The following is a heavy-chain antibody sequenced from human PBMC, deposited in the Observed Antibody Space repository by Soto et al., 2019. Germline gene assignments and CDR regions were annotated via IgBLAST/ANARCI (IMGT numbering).Heavy chain of an antibody. CDR2: IIPMFGTA. CDR3: ASGIQLWLRRINNGYSG. V-gene: IGHV1-69*12. CDR1: GGTFSTYA. J-gene: IGHJ4*02. D-gene: IGHD5-18*01. Sequence: QVQLVQSGAEVKKPESSVKVSCKAPGGTFSTYAICWVRQAPGQGLEWMGGIIPMFGTANYAQRFQDRVTITADECTNTVYMELSSLRSEDTAVYFCASGIQLWLRRINNGYSGWGQGTLVTVSS.